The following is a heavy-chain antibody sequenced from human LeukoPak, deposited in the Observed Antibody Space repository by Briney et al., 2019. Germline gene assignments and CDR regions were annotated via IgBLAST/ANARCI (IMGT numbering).Heavy chain of an antibody. CDR1: GGSIRSSSYY. J-gene: IGHJ5*02. Sequence: SETLSLTCTVSGGSIRSSSYYWGWIRQPAGKGLEWIGSIYYSGSTYYNPSLKSRVTISVDTSKNQFSLKLSSVTAADTAVYYCASTYYDFWSGFSSGFDPWGQGTLVTVSS. CDR3: ASTYYDFWSGFSSGFDP. CDR2: IYYSGST. V-gene: IGHV4-39*07. D-gene: IGHD3-3*01.